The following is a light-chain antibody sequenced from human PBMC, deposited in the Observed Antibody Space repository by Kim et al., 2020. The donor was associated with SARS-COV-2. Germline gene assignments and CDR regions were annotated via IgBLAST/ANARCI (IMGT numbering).Light chain of an antibody. CDR2: AAF. V-gene: IGKV1-27*01. Sequence: DIQMTQSPSSLSASIGDTVTVTCRTGQGINNKLAWYQQKPGKVPKLLISAAFTLRSGVPSRFSGGGSGTEFTLTISNLQAEDVATYYCQKCNSAPFTFGPGTKVDIK. CDR3: QKCNSAPFT. J-gene: IGKJ3*01. CDR1: QGINNK.